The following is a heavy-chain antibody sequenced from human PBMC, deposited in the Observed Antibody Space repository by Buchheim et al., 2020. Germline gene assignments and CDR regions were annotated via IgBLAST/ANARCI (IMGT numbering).Heavy chain of an antibody. CDR3: AIRGYSGSYSLDN. CDR2: ISGHAATT. Sequence: EVQLLESGGDLVPPAGSLRLSCAASGFTFSSYAMAWVRQAPGQGLEWVSVISGHAATTYYADSVKGRFTISRDNSKNTVYLQMGSLRAEDTAVFYCAIRGYSGSYSLDNWGQGTL. D-gene: IGHD3-10*01. J-gene: IGHJ4*02. V-gene: IGHV3-23*01. CDR1: GFTFSSYA.